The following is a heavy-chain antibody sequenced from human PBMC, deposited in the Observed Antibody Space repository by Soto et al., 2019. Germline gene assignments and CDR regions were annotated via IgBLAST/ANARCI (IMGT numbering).Heavy chain of an antibody. CDR1: GGTFTSYA. Sequence: GASVKVSCKASGGTFTSYAVSWVRQAPGQGLEWMGVSIPIFGTANYARKFQGRVTITADKSTSTAYMELSSLRSEDTAVYYCAKLVGPAARRSSMDVWGQGTTVTV. J-gene: IGHJ6*02. D-gene: IGHD2-2*01. CDR3: AKLVGPAARRSSMDV. CDR2: SIPIFGTA. V-gene: IGHV1-69*06.